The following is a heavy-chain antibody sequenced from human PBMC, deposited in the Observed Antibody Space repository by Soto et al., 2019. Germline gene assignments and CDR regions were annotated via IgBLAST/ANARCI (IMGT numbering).Heavy chain of an antibody. V-gene: IGHV3-7*01. Sequence: DVQLLESGGDLVQPGGSLRLSCIASGFTFRSYAMAWVRQAPGKGLEWVANINQDGSLKYYVDSVKGRFTISRDNGKNSAYLQMDSLRAEDTAVYFCMGSDFDYWGQGTLVTVSS. CDR3: MGSDFDY. J-gene: IGHJ4*02. CDR2: INQDGSLK. CDR1: GFTFRSYA. D-gene: IGHD3-10*01.